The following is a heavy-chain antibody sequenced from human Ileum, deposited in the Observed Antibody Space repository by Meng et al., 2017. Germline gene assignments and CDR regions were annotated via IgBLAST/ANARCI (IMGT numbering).Heavy chain of an antibody. V-gene: IGHV3-20*04. CDR2: INWNGETT. CDR1: GFTFYDYG. J-gene: IGHJ4*02. CDR3: ARRYCSAGSCFYGNDY. Sequence: GESLKISCAAPGFTFYDYGMSWVRQVPGKGLEWVCGINWNGETTGYADSVKGRFTISRDNSEKSLYLQMNSLRAEDTALYYCARRYCSAGSCFYGNDYWGQGTLVTVSS. D-gene: IGHD2-15*01.